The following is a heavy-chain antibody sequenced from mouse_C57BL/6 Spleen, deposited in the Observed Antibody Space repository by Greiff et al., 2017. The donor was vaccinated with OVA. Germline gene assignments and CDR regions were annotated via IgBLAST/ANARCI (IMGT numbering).Heavy chain of an antibody. D-gene: IGHD1-3*01. Sequence: VESGGGLVKPGGSLKLSCAASGFTFSSYTMSWVRQTPEKRLEWVATISGGGGNTYYPDGVKGRCTISRDDDKNTLYLQMSSLRSEDTAVYYCARLSSSSAWFAYWGQGTLVTVSA. CDR3: ARLSSSSAWFAY. J-gene: IGHJ3*01. V-gene: IGHV5-9*01. CDR2: ISGGGGNT. CDR1: GFTFSSYT.